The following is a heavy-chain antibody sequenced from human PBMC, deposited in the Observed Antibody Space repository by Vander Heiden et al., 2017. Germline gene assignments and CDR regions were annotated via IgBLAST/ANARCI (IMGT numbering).Heavy chain of an antibody. J-gene: IGHJ5*02. CDR1: GYTFTSYD. CDR3: ARGLDYVWGSYRYTKWFDP. D-gene: IGHD3-16*02. Sequence: QVQLVQSGAEVKKPGASVKVSCKASGYTFTSYDINWVRQATGQGLEWMGWMNPNSGNTGYAQKFQGRVTMTRNTSISTAYMELSSQRSEDTAVYYCARGLDYVWGSYRYTKWFDPWGQGTLVTVSS. V-gene: IGHV1-8*01. CDR2: MNPNSGNT.